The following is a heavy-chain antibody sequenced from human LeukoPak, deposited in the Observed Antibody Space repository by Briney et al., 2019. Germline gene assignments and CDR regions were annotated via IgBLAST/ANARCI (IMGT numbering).Heavy chain of an antibody. V-gene: IGHV3-21*01. CDR3: AREKEGATLSAFDY. CDR2: ISSSSSYI. J-gene: IGHJ4*02. CDR1: GFTFSSYS. D-gene: IGHD1-26*01. Sequence: GGSLRLSCAASGFTFSSYSMNWVRQAPGKGLEWVSSISSSSSYIYYADSVKGRFTISRDNAKNTLYLQMNSLRAEDTAVYYCAREKEGATLSAFDYWGQGTLVTVSS.